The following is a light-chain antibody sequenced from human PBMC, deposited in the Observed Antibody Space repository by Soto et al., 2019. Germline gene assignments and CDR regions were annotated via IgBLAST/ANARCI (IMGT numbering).Light chain of an antibody. CDR2: GAS. J-gene: IGKJ2*01. Sequence: EIVLTQSPGTLYLSPRERATLSCRASQSVSSSYLAWYQQKPGRAPRVRIYGASSRATGIPDRFRGSGSGTNFTLTISRLEPEDFDVYYCQQYGSSPYTFGQGTKPEIK. CDR1: QSVSSSY. CDR3: QQYGSSPYT. V-gene: IGKV3-20*01.